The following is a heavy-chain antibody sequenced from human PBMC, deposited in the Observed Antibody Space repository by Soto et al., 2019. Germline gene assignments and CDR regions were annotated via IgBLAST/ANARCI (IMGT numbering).Heavy chain of an antibody. Sequence: GASVKVPCKASGGTFSSYAISWVRQAPGQGLEWMGGIIPIFGTANYAQKFQGRVTITADESTSTAYMELSSLRSEDTAVYYCASRLRGPLDNSNYRSYYYYYYGMDVWGQGTTVTVSS. V-gene: IGHV1-69*13. CDR2: IIPIFGTA. J-gene: IGHJ6*02. CDR1: GGTFSSYA. CDR3: ASRLRGPLDNSNYRSYYYYYYGMDV. D-gene: IGHD1-7*01.